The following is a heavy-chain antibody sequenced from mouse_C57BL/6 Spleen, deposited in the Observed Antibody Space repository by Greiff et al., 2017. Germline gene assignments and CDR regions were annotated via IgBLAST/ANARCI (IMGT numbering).Heavy chain of an antibody. CDR1: GYSITSGYY. J-gene: IGHJ1*03. D-gene: IGHD1-1*01. CDR3: ANVVAHWYFDV. CDR2: ISYDGSN. Sequence: ESGPGLVKPSQSLSLTCSVTGYSITSGYYWNWLRQFPGNNLAWMGYISYDGSNNYNPSLKNRISITRDTAKNQFYRKVNSVTTEDTATDYCANVVAHWYFDVWGTGTTVTVSS. V-gene: IGHV3-6*01.